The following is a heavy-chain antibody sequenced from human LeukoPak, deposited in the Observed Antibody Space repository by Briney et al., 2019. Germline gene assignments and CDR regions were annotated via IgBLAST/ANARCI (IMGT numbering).Heavy chain of an antibody. Sequence: SQTLSLTCTVSGGSICSGGYYWSWIRQPPGKGLEWIGSIYYSGSTYYNPSLKSRVTISVDTSKNQFSLKLSSVTAADTAVYYCARHTYDSSGYYYFHFDYWGQGTLVTVSS. CDR1: GGSICSGGYY. J-gene: IGHJ4*02. V-gene: IGHV4-39*01. CDR2: IYYSGST. D-gene: IGHD3-22*01. CDR3: ARHTYDSSGYYYFHFDY.